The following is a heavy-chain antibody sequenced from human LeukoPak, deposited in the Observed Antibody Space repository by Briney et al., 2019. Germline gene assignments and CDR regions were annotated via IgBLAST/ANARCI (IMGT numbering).Heavy chain of an antibody. D-gene: IGHD6-19*01. V-gene: IGHV3-43*02. J-gene: IGHJ4*02. Sequence: PGGSLRLSCAASGFTFDNYAMHWVRQAPGKGLEWVSLVKGDGITRYYADSVRGRFTISRGNSKTSIYLQMNSLRSEDTALYFCAKDRGSGWDFDYWGQGTLVAVAS. CDR3: AKDRGSGWDFDY. CDR2: VKGDGITR. CDR1: GFTFDNYA.